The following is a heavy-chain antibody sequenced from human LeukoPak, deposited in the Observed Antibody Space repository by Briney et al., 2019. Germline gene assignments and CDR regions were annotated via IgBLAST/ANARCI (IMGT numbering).Heavy chain of an antibody. CDR2: IIPILGIA. CDR1: GGTFSSYA. V-gene: IGHV1-69*04. Sequence: ASVKVSCKASGGTFSSYAISWVRQAPGQGLEWMGRIIPILGIANYAQKFQGRVTITTDKSTSTAYMELSSLRSEDTAVYYCARAHSSGWTYWGQGTLVTVSS. D-gene: IGHD6-19*01. J-gene: IGHJ4*02. CDR3: ARAHSSGWTY.